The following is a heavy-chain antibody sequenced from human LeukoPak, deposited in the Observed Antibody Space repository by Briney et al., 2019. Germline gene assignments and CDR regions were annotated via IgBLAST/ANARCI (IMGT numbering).Heavy chain of an antibody. Sequence: ASVKVSCKASGYTFTSYGISWVRQAPGQGLEWMGWISAYNGNTNYAQKLQGRVTMTTDPSTSTAYMGLRSLRSDDTAVYYCARSPYYDFWSYYYYYGMDVWGQGTTVTVSS. CDR1: GYTFTSYG. CDR3: ARSPYYDFWSYYYYYGMDV. CDR2: ISAYNGNT. D-gene: IGHD3-3*01. V-gene: IGHV1-18*01. J-gene: IGHJ6*02.